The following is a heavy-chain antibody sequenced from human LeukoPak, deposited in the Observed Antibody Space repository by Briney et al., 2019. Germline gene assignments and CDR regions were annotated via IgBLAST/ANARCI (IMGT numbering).Heavy chain of an antibody. V-gene: IGHV4-59*01. D-gene: IGHD6-19*01. CDR2: IYYSGST. CDR1: GGSISSYY. Sequence: SETLSLTCTVSGGSISSYYWSWIRRPPGKGLEWIGYIYYSGSTNYNPSLKTRVTISVDTSKNQFSLKLSSVTAADTAVYYCARHSGSRTKYYYFDYWGQGTLVTVSS. J-gene: IGHJ4*02. CDR3: ARHSGSRTKYYYFDY.